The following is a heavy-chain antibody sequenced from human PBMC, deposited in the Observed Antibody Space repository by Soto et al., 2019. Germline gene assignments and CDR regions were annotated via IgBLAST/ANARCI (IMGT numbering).Heavy chain of an antibody. Sequence: SETLSLTCTVSGGSISSSSYYWGWIRQPPGKGLEWIGSIYYSGSTYYNPSLKSRVTISVDTSKNQFSLKLSSVTAADTAVYYCARHYGSNYEPNWFDPWGQGTLVTVSS. CDR3: ARHYGSNYEPNWFDP. D-gene: IGHD4-4*01. CDR1: GGSISSSSYY. V-gene: IGHV4-39*01. CDR2: IYYSGST. J-gene: IGHJ5*02.